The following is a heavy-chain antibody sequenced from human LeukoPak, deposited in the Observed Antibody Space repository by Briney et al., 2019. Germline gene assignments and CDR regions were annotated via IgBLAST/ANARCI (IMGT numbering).Heavy chain of an antibody. CDR1: GGSISSYY. CDR3: ARRYYDGSGFYYFDY. J-gene: IGHJ4*02. Sequence: SETLSLTCTVSGGSISSYYWSWIRQPPGKGLEWIGYIYYSGSTNYNPSLKSRVTISVDNSKNQFSLKLSSVTAADTAVYYCARRYYDGSGFYYFDYWGQGTLVTVSS. D-gene: IGHD3-22*01. CDR2: IYYSGST. V-gene: IGHV4-59*12.